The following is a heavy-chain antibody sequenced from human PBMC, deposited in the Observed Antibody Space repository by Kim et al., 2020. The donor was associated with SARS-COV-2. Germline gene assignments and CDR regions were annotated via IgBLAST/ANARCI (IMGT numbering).Heavy chain of an antibody. V-gene: IGHV4-34*01. D-gene: IGHD3-10*01. Sequence: SETLSLTCAVYGGSFSGYYWSWIRQPPGKGLEWIGEINHSGSTNYNPSLKSRVTISVDTSKNQFSLKLSSVTAADTAVYYCARGRGVRGVMDYWGQGTLV. J-gene: IGHJ4*02. CDR3: ARGRGVRGVMDY. CDR2: INHSGST. CDR1: GGSFSGYY.